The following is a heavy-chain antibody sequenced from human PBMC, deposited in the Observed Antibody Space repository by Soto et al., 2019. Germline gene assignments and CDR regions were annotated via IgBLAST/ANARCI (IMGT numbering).Heavy chain of an antibody. V-gene: IGHV4-4*07. CDR3: AIGDIAAACTPGFPYSYEYGIAV. D-gene: IGHD6-13*01. J-gene: IGHJ6*02. Sequence: PETLSLTCTVSGGSISSYYWSGFRQPAGKGLEWIGRIYTSGSTNYNPSLKSRVTMSVDTSKNQFSLKLSSVTAADTAVYYCAIGDIAAACTPGFPYSYEYGIAVWGQGPTVT. CDR2: IYTSGST. CDR1: GGSISSYY.